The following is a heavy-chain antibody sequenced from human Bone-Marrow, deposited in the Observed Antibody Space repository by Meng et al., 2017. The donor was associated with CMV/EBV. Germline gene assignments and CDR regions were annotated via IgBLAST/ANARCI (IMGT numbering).Heavy chain of an antibody. Sequence: ESLMISCAASGFTFSSYAMSWVRQAPGKGLEWVSVIYSGGSSTYYADSVKGRFTISRDNSKNTLYLQMNSLRAEDTAVYYCARVLRGDGYNYLFFDCWGQGTLVTVSS. V-gene: IGHV3-23*03. CDR2: IYSGGSST. CDR1: GFTFSSYA. CDR3: ARVLRGDGYNYLFFDC. J-gene: IGHJ4*02. D-gene: IGHD5-24*01.